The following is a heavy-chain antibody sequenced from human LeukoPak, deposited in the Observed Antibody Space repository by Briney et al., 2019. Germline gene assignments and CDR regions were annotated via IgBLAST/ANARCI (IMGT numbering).Heavy chain of an antibody. Sequence: ASVKVSCKASGGTFSSYALTWVRQAPGQGLEWMGWISAYNGNTNYAQKLQGRVTMTTDTSTSTVYMELSSLRSEDTAVYYCARDHARDGYNFDYWGQGTLVTVSS. CDR3: ARDHARDGYNFDY. J-gene: IGHJ4*02. CDR1: GGTFSSYA. D-gene: IGHD5-24*01. V-gene: IGHV1-18*01. CDR2: ISAYNGNT.